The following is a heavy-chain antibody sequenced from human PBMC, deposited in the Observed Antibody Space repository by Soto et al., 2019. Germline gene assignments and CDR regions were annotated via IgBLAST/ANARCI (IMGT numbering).Heavy chain of an antibody. CDR2: IIPIFGTA. CDR1: GGTFSSYA. D-gene: IGHD3-3*01. Sequence: QVQLVQSGAEVKKPGSSVKVSCKASGGTFSSYAISWVRQAPGQGLEWMGGIIPIFGTANYAQKFQGRVTITADESTSTAYMELSSVRSEDTAVYYCARPRYDFWSGYFQSWFDPWGQGTLVTVSS. V-gene: IGHV1-69*01. J-gene: IGHJ5*02. CDR3: ARPRYDFWSGYFQSWFDP.